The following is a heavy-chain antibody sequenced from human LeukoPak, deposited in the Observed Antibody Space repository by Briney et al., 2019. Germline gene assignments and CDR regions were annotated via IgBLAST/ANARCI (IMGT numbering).Heavy chain of an antibody. Sequence: SETLSLTCAVYGGSFSGYYWSWIRQPPGKGLEWIGEINHSGSTNYNPSLKSRVTISVDTSKNQFSLKLSSLTAADTAIYYCAREIYYDSSAYDYWGQGTLVTVSS. D-gene: IGHD3-22*01. J-gene: IGHJ4*02. CDR2: INHSGST. V-gene: IGHV4-34*01. CDR3: AREIYYDSSAYDY. CDR1: GGSFSGYY.